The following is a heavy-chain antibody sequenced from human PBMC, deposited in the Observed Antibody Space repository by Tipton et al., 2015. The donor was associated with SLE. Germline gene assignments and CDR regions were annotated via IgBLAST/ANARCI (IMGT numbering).Heavy chain of an antibody. J-gene: IGHJ3*01. CDR2: ISRGGSTI. CDR3: ARFGLTEQQLLIGAFDL. Sequence: SLRLSCVASGFTFSDFSMSWIRQAPGKGLEWGSYISRGGSTIYYADSVKGRSTISRDNSKNTLYLQLNRLRAEDTAVYYCARFGLTEQQLLIGAFDLWGQGTMVTVST. D-gene: IGHD6-13*01. CDR1: GFTFSDFS. V-gene: IGHV3-11*01.